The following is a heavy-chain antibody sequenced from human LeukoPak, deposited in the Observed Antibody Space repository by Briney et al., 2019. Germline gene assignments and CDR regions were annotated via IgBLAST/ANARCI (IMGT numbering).Heavy chain of an antibody. V-gene: IGHV4-34*01. J-gene: IGHJ3*02. CDR2: INHSGST. CDR3: ARPIWSRKHTSGAFDI. CDR1: GGSFSGYY. D-gene: IGHD3-10*01. Sequence: SETLSLTCAVYGGSFSGYYWSWIRQPPGKGLEWIGEINHSGSTNYNPSLKSRVTISVDTSKDQFSLKLSSVTAADTAVYYCARPIWSRKHTSGAFDIWGQGTMVTVSS.